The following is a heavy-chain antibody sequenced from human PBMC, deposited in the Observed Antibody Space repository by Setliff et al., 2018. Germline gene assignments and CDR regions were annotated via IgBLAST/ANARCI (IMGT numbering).Heavy chain of an antibody. J-gene: IGHJ6*03. CDR1: GGTFSSYG. V-gene: IGHV1-69*05. D-gene: IGHD5-18*01. CDR2: TIPIFGST. Sequence: ASVKVSCQASGGTFSSYGISWVRQAPGQGLEWMGGTIPIFGSTNYAQKLQDRVTIITDESTSTAYMELRSLRTEDTAVYYCAREGVDTRSSTDYRYYMDVWGKGTTVTVS. CDR3: AREGVDTRSSTDYRYYMDV.